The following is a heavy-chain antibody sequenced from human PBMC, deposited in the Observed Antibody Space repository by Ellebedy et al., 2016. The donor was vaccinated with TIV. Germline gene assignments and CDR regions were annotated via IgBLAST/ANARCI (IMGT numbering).Heavy chain of an antibody. J-gene: IGHJ4*02. V-gene: IGHV3-7*03. Sequence: GESLKISCAASGFTFSSYWMSWVRQAPGKGLECVANIKQGGSEQYYVDSVKGRFTISRDNAKNSLYLQMNSLRAEDTAVYYCARDGGPIAAAADDWGQGTLVTVSS. CDR3: ARDGGPIAAAADD. CDR2: IKQGGSEQ. CDR1: GFTFSSYW. D-gene: IGHD6-13*01.